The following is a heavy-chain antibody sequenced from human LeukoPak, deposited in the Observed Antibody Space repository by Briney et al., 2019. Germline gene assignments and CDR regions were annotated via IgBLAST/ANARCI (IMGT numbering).Heavy chain of an antibody. J-gene: IGHJ4*02. V-gene: IGHV4-59*08. CDR3: ARQAGDYDILTGYSVTTFFDY. CDR1: GSSISSYY. D-gene: IGHD3-9*01. CDR2: IYYSGST. Sequence: PSETLSLTCTVSGSSISSYYWSWIRQPPGKGLEWIGYIYYSGSTNYNPSLKSRVTISVDTSKNQFSLKLSSVTAADTAVYYCARQAGDYDILTGYSVTTFFDYWGQGTLVTVSS.